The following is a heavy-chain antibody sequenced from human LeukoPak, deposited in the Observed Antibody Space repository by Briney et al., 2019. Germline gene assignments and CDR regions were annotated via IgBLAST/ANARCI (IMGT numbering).Heavy chain of an antibody. CDR3: AIPRKRWPNHFDY. J-gene: IGHJ4*02. CDR2: INAGNGNT. V-gene: IGHV1-3*01. CDR1: GYTFTSYA. Sequence: ASVTVSCKASGYTFTSYAMHWVRQAPGQRLEWMGWINAGNGNTKYSQKFQGRVTMTRDTSTSTVYMELSSLRSEDTAVYYCAIPRKRWPNHFDYWGQGTLVTVSS. D-gene: IGHD5-24*01.